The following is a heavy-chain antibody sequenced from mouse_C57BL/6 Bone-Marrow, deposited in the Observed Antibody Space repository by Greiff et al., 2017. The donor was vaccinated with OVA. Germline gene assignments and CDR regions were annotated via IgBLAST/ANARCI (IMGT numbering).Heavy chain of an antibody. CDR2: FEPGSGSI. Sequence: VQLQQSGAELVKPGASVKLSCKASGYTFTEYTIHWVKQRSGQGLEWIGWFEPGSGSIKYNEKFKDKATLTADKSSRTVYMELSRLTSEASVVYFCARHVPYGNYWYFDVWGTGTTVTVSS. CDR3: ARHVPYGNYWYFDV. CDR1: GYTFTEYT. D-gene: IGHD2-1*01. V-gene: IGHV1-62-2*01. J-gene: IGHJ1*03.